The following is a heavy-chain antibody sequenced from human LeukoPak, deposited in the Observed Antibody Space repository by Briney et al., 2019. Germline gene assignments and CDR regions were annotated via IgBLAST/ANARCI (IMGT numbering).Heavy chain of an antibody. V-gene: IGHV3-23*01. CDR2: ISGSGDST. D-gene: IGHD2-15*01. CDR1: GFTFSSYA. J-gene: IGHJ6*03. CDR3: AKKGNYCSGGSCYSDYYYYMDV. Sequence: GGSLRLSCAASGFTFSSYALTWARQAPGNGLEWVSSISGSGDSTSYADSVKGRFTISRDNSKNTLYLQMNSLRAEDTAIYYCAKKGNYCSGGSCYSDYYYYMDVWGKGTTVTVSS.